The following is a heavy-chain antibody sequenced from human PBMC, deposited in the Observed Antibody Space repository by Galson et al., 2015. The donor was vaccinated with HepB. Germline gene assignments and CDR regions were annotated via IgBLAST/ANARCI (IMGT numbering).Heavy chain of an antibody. D-gene: IGHD2/OR15-2a*01. CDR3: TKYGLMVSTNPYQLHS. V-gene: IGHV3-23*01. Sequence: SLRLSCAASGFPFSRSAITWVRQPPGKGLEWISSITSNGGRTIYTNSVKVRFTLSRDNSRNTVVMPLSSPRPEDTAGHYRTKYGLMVSTNPYQLHSWGQGTLVSGTS. J-gene: IGHJ4*02. CDR2: ITSNGGRT. CDR1: GFPFSRSA.